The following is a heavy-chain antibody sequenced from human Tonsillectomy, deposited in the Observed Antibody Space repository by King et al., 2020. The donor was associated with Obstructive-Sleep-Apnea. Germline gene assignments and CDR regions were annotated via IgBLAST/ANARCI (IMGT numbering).Heavy chain of an antibody. D-gene: IGHD6-19*01. V-gene: IGHV3-72*01. J-gene: IGHJ4*02. CDR1: GFSFSDHY. CDR2: SRNKGKSYTK. CDR3: VKNNSGDY. Sequence: VQLVESGGGLVQPGGSLRLSCAASGFSFSDHYMDWVRQAPGKGLEWGGRSRNKGKSYTKEYAAAGKGRFTISRDDSKNSLYLQMNSLKTEDTAVYYCVKNNSGDYWGQGTLVTVSS.